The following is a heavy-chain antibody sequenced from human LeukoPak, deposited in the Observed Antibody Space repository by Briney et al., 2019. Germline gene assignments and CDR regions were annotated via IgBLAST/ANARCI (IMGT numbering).Heavy chain of an antibody. CDR3: ARGYYYDSSGYYKTFDY. Sequence: PGGSLRLSCAASGFTFSSYGMHWVRQAPGKGLEWVAVISYDGSNKYYADSVKGRFTISRDNSKNTLYLQMNSLRAEDTAVYYCARGYYYDSSGYYKTFDYWGQGTLVTVSS. D-gene: IGHD3-22*01. V-gene: IGHV3-30*03. CDR1: GFTFSSYG. CDR2: ISYDGSNK. J-gene: IGHJ4*02.